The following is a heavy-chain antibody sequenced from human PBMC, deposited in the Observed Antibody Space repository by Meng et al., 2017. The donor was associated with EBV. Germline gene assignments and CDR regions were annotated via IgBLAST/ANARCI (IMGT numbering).Heavy chain of an antibody. Sequence: VQLVPSGSELKKPGASVKVSCKASGYTFTSYAMNWVRQAPGQGLEWMGWINTNTGNPTYAQGFTGRFVFSLDTSVSTAYLQISSLKAEDTAVYYCAREGVGYYDSSGLSSYFDYWGQGTLVTVSS. V-gene: IGHV7-4-1*02. CDR2: INTNTGNP. J-gene: IGHJ4*02. CDR3: AREGVGYYDSSGLSSYFDY. D-gene: IGHD3-22*01. CDR1: GYTFTSYA.